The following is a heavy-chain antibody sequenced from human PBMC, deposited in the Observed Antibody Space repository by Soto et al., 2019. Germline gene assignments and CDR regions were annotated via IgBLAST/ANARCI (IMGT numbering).Heavy chain of an antibody. D-gene: IGHD2-2*01. CDR1: GVDFRGSY. V-gene: IGHV3-11*01. Sequence: GGSLRLSCVASGVDFRGSYMNWVRQAPGKGLEWISYISDTGRTIHYADSVKGRFVISRDNSQNTLYLQMNSLRAEDTAVYYCAKEVGYCSSSSCYYFDYWGQGTLVTVSS. CDR3: AKEVGYCSSSSCYYFDY. CDR2: ISDTGRTI. J-gene: IGHJ4*02.